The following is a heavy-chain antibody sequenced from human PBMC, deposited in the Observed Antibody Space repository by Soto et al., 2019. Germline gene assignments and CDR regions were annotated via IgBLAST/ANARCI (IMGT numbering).Heavy chain of an antibody. CDR3: AREHCRSTSCYTNWFDP. CDR1: GGSISSYY. V-gene: IGHV4-59*01. CDR2: IYYSGST. J-gene: IGHJ5*02. D-gene: IGHD2-2*02. Sequence: SETLSLTCTVSGGSISSYYWSWIRQPPGKGLEWIGYIYYSGSTNYNPSLKSRVTISVDTSKNQFSLKLSSVTAADTAVYYCAREHCRSTSCYTNWFDPWGQGTLVTVSS.